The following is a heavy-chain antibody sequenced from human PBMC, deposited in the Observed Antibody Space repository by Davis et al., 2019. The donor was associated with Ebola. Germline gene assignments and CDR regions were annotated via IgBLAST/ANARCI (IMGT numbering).Heavy chain of an antibody. CDR3: AKDGLGDYGSMFGGGFDY. V-gene: IGHV3-30*18. Sequence: GGSLRLSCAASGFTFSSYGMHWVRQAQGKGLEWVAVISYDGSNKYYADSVKGRFTISRDNSKNTLYLQMNSLRAEDTAVYYCAKDGLGDYGSMFGGGFDYWGQGTLVTVSS. J-gene: IGHJ4*02. D-gene: IGHD3-10*02. CDR2: ISYDGSNK. CDR1: GFTFSSYG.